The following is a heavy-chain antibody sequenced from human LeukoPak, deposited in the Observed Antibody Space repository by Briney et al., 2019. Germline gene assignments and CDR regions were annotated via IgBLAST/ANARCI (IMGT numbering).Heavy chain of an antibody. D-gene: IGHD3-22*01. CDR2: ISSSSSTI. J-gene: IGHJ4*02. Sequence: PGGSLRLSCAASGFTFSSYSMNWVRQAPGKGLEWVSYISSSSSTIYYADSVKGRFTISRDNAKNSLYLQMNSLRAEDTAVYYCAGAKYYYDSSGYYYLDYWGQGTLVTVSS. CDR3: AGAKYYYDSSGYYYLDY. CDR1: GFTFSSYS. V-gene: IGHV3-48*01.